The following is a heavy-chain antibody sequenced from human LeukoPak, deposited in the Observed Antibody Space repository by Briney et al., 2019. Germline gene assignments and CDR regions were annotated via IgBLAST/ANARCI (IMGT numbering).Heavy chain of an antibody. Sequence: PGGSLRLSCAASGFTFSSYWMSWVRQAPGKGLEWVANIKQDGSEKYYVDSVKGRFTISRDNAKNSLYLQMNSLRAEDTAVYYCAKDGVLELRYVSIYWGQGTLVTVSS. D-gene: IGHD1-7*01. J-gene: IGHJ4*02. CDR2: IKQDGSEK. V-gene: IGHV3-7*01. CDR1: GFTFSSYW. CDR3: AKDGVLELRYVSIY.